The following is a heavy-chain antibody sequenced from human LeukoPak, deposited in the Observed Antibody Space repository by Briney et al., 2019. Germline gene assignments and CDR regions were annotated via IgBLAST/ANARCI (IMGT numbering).Heavy chain of an antibody. D-gene: IGHD2-2*01. Sequence: SETLSLNCTVSGYSISSGYYWGWIRQPPGKGLEWIGSIYHSGSTYYNPSLKSRVTISVDTSKNQFSLKLSSVTAADTAVYYCAAASSSTMDCSSTSCYYFDYWGQGTLVTVSS. CDR1: GYSISSGYY. CDR2: IYHSGST. V-gene: IGHV4-38-2*02. J-gene: IGHJ4*02. CDR3: AAASSSTMDCSSTSCYYFDY.